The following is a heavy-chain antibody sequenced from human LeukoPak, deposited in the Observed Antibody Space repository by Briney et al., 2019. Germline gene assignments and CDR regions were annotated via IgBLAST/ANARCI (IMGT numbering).Heavy chain of an antibody. J-gene: IGHJ4*02. CDR1: GFTFSSYW. Sequence: GGSLRLSRAASGFTFSSYWMSWVRQAPGKGLEWVANIKQDGCEKYYVDSVKGRFTISRDNAMNSPYMHMNSLRAEDTAVYYCARDGGGYYYYGSGVDYWGQGTLVTVSS. V-gene: IGHV3-7*01. D-gene: IGHD3-10*01. CDR3: ARDGGGYYYYGSGVDY. CDR2: IKQDGCEK.